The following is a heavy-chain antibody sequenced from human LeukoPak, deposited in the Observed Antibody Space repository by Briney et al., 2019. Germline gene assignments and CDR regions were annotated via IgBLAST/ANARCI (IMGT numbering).Heavy chain of an antibody. J-gene: IGHJ4*02. CDR2: ITQDGSEK. D-gene: IGHD6-13*01. CDR3: ARGGSWFPH. V-gene: IGHV3-7*04. CDR1: GLPFSSAW. Sequence: GGSLRLSCAASGLPFSSAWMSWVRQAPGKGLERVANITQDGSEKYYVDSVKGRFTISKDNAKDSLYLQMNSLRAEDTAVYYCARGGSWFPHWGQGTLVTVSS.